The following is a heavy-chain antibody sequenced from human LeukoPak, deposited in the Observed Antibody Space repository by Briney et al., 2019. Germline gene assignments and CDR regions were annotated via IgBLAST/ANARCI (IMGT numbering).Heavy chain of an antibody. CDR2: INPNSGGT. CDR1: GYTFTAYY. J-gene: IGHJ4*02. Sequence: ASVKVSCKASGYTFTAYYIHWVRQAPGQRLEWMGWINPNSGGTKYAQNFQGRVTMTRDTSIKTAYMELSGLTSDDTAVYYCARVEYCNVGNCYFRPGAYWGQGTLVTVSS. CDR3: ARVEYCNVGNCYFRPGAY. V-gene: IGHV1-2*02. D-gene: IGHD2-15*01.